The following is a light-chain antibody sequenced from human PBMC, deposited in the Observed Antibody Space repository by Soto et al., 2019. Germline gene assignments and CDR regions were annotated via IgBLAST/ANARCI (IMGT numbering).Light chain of an antibody. Sequence: EIVMTQSPATLSVAPAERATLSCRASQSVSSNLAWYQEKPGQAPRLLIFGASTRATGLPARFSGSGSGTEFTLTISSLQSEDFAVYYCQQYNNWPRTFGQGTKVDIK. V-gene: IGKV3-15*01. CDR3: QQYNNWPRT. CDR1: QSVSSN. CDR2: GAS. J-gene: IGKJ1*01.